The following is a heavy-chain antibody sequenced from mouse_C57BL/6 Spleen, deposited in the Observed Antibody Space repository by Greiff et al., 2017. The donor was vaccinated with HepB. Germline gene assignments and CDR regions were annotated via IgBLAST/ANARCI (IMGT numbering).Heavy chain of an antibody. D-gene: IGHD1-1*01. Sequence: EVKLVESGPELVKPGASVKIPCKASGYTFTDYNMDWVKQSHGKSLEWIGDINPNNGGTIYNQKFKGKATLTVDKSSSTAYMELRSLTSEDTAVYYCARGGYYGSWAYWGQGTLVTVSA. J-gene: IGHJ3*01. CDR2: INPNNGGT. CDR1: GYTFTDYN. V-gene: IGHV1-18*01. CDR3: ARGGYYGSWAY.